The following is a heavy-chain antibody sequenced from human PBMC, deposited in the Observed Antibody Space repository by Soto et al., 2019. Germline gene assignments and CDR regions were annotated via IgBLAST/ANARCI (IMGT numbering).Heavy chain of an antibody. CDR2: ISWNSGTI. V-gene: IGHV3-9*01. Sequence: EVQLVESGGGLVQPGRSLRLSCVASGFTFDDYAMYWVRQAPGKGLEWVSGISWNSGTIDYADSVRGRFTISRDNAKNSLYLQMSSLRAEDTAFYYCAKGPTSTLRHNYDMDVWGNGTTVTVSS. CDR1: GFTFDDYA. J-gene: IGHJ6*03. CDR3: AKGPTSTLRHNYDMDV.